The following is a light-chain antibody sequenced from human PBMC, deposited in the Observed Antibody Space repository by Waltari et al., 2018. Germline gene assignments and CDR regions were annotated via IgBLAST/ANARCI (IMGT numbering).Light chain of an antibody. J-gene: IGLJ2*01. CDR2: GQS. CDR1: SLRRCY. V-gene: IGLV3-19*01. CDR3: HSRDSSSTRF. Sequence: SSELTQDPTVSVALGQTVRITCQGDSLRRCYPSWYQQRPGQAPILVFYGQSSRPSGIPDRFSGSISGNTASLTITGAQAEDEADYYCHSRDSSSTRFFGGGTRLTV.